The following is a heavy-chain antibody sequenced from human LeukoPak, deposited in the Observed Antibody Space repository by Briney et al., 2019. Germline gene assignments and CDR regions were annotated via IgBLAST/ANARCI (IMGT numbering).Heavy chain of an antibody. Sequence: GGSLRLSCAASGFIFNNYAMSWVRQAPGKGLEWVSSISGTGVTAYYADSVKGRFAISRDNFKNTLYLQMSSLRAEDTALYYCAKDQRFGDLDDYRGQGTLVTVSS. J-gene: IGHJ4*02. CDR1: GFIFNNYA. V-gene: IGHV3-23*01. CDR3: AKDQRFGDLDDY. D-gene: IGHD3-10*01. CDR2: ISGTGVTA.